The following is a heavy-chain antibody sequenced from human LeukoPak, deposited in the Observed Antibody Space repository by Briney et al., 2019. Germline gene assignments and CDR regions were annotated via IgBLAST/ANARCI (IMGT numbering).Heavy chain of an antibody. D-gene: IGHD3-22*01. CDR3: ARDRRYYDSSGYYYGDYYYYYMDV. V-gene: IGHV4-61*02. J-gene: IGHJ6*03. CDR1: GGSISSGSYY. CDR2: IYTSGST. Sequence: SETLSLTCTVSGGSISSGSYYWSWIQQPAGRGLEWIGRIYTSGSTNYNPSLKSRVTISVDTSKNQFSLKLSSVTAADTAVYYCARDRRYYDSSGYYYGDYYYYYMDVWGKGTTVTISS.